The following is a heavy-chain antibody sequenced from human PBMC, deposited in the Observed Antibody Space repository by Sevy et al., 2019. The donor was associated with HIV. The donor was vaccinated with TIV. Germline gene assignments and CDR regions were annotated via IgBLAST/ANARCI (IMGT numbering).Heavy chain of an antibody. CDR3: ARGRAGPSARSWTFFDY. CDR1: GFTVSSNY. CDR2: IYSGGST. J-gene: IGHJ4*02. V-gene: IGHV3-53*01. D-gene: IGHD6-13*01. Sequence: GESLKISCAASGFTVSSNYMSWVRQAPGKGLEWVSVIYSGGSTYYADSVEGRFTISRDNSKNTLYLQMNSLRAEDTAVYYCARGRAGPSARSWTFFDYWGQGTLVTVSS.